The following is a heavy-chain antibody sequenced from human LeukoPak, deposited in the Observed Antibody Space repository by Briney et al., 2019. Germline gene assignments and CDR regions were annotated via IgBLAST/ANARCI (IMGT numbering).Heavy chain of an antibody. Sequence: PGGPLRLSCSASGFTFSRYAVIWVPQAPGKGREGVSYIYNCSRNIYYADSVKGRFTISRDNAKNSLYLQMNSLRAEDTAVYYCAREDIVVVPAAIHYYGMDVWGKGTTVTVSS. CDR1: GFTFSRYA. J-gene: IGHJ6*04. CDR3: AREDIVVVPAAIHYYGMDV. CDR2: IYNCSRNI. D-gene: IGHD2-2*01. V-gene: IGHV3-48*03.